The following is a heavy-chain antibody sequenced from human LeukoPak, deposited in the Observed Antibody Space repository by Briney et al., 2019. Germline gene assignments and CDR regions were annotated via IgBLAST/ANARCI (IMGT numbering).Heavy chain of an antibody. Sequence: GSLRLSCEASGFTFSSYWMHWVRLAPGKGLMWVSRISGDGGSTTYADSVKGRFTISRDNAKSTVYLQLNSLRAEDTAVYYCATIGLGAYWGQGALATVSS. CDR2: ISGDGGST. CDR1: GFTFSSYW. J-gene: IGHJ4*02. D-gene: IGHD3/OR15-3a*01. V-gene: IGHV3-74*01. CDR3: ATIGLGAY.